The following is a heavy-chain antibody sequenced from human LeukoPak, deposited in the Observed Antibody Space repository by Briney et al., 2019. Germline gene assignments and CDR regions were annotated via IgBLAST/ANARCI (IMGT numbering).Heavy chain of an antibody. CDR2: IRSKAGSYAT. CDR3: TGGTTVTTLDY. J-gene: IGHJ4*02. Sequence: GGSLRLSCVASGFTFSGSAMHWVRQASGKGLEWVARIRSKAGSYATEYAASVKGRFTISREDSKNTAYLQMNSLKTEDTAVYYCTGGTTVTTLDYWGRGTLVTVSS. D-gene: IGHD4-17*01. V-gene: IGHV3-73*01. CDR1: GFTFSGSA.